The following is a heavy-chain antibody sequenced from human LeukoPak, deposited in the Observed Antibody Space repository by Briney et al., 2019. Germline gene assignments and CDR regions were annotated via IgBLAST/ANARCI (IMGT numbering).Heavy chain of an antibody. Sequence: PGRSLRLSCAASGFTFDDYAMHWVRQAPGKGLEWVSGISWNSGSIGYADSVKGRFTISRDNAKNSLYLQMNSLRAEDTALYYCAKGRFLEWLSSTNFDYWGQGTLVTVSS. CDR2: ISWNSGSI. CDR3: AKGRFLEWLSSTNFDY. CDR1: GFTFDDYA. D-gene: IGHD3-3*01. J-gene: IGHJ4*02. V-gene: IGHV3-9*01.